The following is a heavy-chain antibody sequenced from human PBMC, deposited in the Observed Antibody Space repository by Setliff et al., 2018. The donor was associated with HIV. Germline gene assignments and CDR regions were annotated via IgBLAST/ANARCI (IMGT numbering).Heavy chain of an antibody. CDR2: IYHSGST. J-gene: IGHJ5*02. D-gene: IGHD1-7*01. CDR3: ARMDITGTWRWFGP. Sequence: PSETLSLTCAVSGYSISSGYYWGWIRQPPGKGLEWIGSIYHSGSTYYNPSLKSRVTMSIDTSKNQFSLKLNSVTAADTAIYYCARMDITGTWRWFGPWGLGTLVTVSS. CDR1: GYSISSGYY. V-gene: IGHV4-38-2*01.